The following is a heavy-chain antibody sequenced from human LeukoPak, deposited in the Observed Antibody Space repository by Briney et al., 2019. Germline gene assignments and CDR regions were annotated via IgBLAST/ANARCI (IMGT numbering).Heavy chain of an antibody. V-gene: IGHV1-69*05. D-gene: IGHD5-18*01. CDR2: IIPIFGTA. CDR1: GGTFSSYA. CDR3: AGVDTAMVFYYYYMDV. Sequence: GASVKVSCKASGGTFSSYAISWVRQAPGQGLEWMGRIIPIFGTANYAQKFQGRVTITTDESTSTAYMELSSLRSEDTAVYYCAGVDTAMVFYYYYMDVWGKGTTVTVSS. J-gene: IGHJ6*03.